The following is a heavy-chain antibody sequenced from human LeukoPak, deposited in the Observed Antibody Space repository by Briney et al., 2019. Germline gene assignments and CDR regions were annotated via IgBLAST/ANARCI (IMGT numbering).Heavy chain of an antibody. J-gene: IGHJ4*02. CDR1: VNTFSGYY. V-gene: IGHV1-69*13. Sequence: SVKVSCKASVNTFSGYYVHWVRQAPGQGLEWMGGIIPIFGTANYAQKFQGRVTFTADESTSTAYMELSSLRSEDTAVYYCARGRWSSSSLNFDYWGQGTLVTVSS. CDR2: IIPIFGTA. D-gene: IGHD6-6*01. CDR3: ARGRWSSSSLNFDY.